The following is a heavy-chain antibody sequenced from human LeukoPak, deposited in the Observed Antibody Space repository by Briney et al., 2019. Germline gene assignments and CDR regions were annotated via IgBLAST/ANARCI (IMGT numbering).Heavy chain of an antibody. D-gene: IGHD3-22*01. CDR3: AKDRWLLERYFDY. CDR1: GFTFSSYW. Sequence: PGGSLRLSCAASGFTFSSYWMSWVRQAPGKGLEWVSAVSSTDDTTYYAESVTGRFTISRDNSKNMLYLQMDSLRAEDTAVYYCAKDRWLLERYFDYWGQGTLVTVSS. CDR2: VSSTDDTT. V-gene: IGHV3-23*01. J-gene: IGHJ4*02.